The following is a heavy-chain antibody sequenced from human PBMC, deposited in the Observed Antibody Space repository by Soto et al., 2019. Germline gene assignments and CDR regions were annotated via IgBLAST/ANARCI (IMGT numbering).Heavy chain of an antibody. Sequence: EVQLVQSGGALAQPGGSLRLSCAASGFPFSAYNMNWVRQAPGKGLEWIAYISSSGSTIYYADSVKGRFSFSSDNAKNSLSLQMNSLRDEDTAGYYCARDRGTVTNDVGQDYGMDVWGQGTTVTVSS. CDR2: ISSSGSTI. J-gene: IGHJ6*02. CDR3: ARDRGTVTNDVGQDYGMDV. D-gene: IGHD4-17*01. CDR1: GFPFSAYN. V-gene: IGHV3-48*02.